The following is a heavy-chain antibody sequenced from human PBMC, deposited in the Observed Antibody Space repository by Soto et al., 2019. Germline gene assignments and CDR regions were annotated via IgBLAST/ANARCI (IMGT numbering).Heavy chain of an antibody. J-gene: IGHJ4*02. CDR3: AKLAAGYCSGGSCWDDY. CDR1: GFTFSSYA. Sequence: GGSLRLSCAASGFTFSSYAMSWVRQAPGKGLEWVSAISGSGGSTYYADSVKGRFTISRDNSKNTLYLQMNSLRAEDTAVYYCAKLAAGYCSGGSCWDDYWGQGTLVTVSS. V-gene: IGHV3-23*01. CDR2: ISGSGGST. D-gene: IGHD2-15*01.